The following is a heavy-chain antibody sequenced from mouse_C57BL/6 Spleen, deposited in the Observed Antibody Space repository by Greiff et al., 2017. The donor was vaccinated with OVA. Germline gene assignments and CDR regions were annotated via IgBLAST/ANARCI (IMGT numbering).Heavy chain of an antibody. CDR3: ARKSPIYYDYDDPHFDY. CDR1: GYTFTGYW. D-gene: IGHD2-4*01. CDR2: ILPGSGST. J-gene: IGHJ2*01. V-gene: IGHV1-9*01. Sequence: QVQLQQSGAELMKPGASVKLSCKATGYTFTGYWIEWVKQRPGHGLEWIGEILPGSGSTNYNEKFKGKATFTADTSSNTAYMQLSSLTTEDSAIYYCARKSPIYYDYDDPHFDYWGQGTTLTVSS.